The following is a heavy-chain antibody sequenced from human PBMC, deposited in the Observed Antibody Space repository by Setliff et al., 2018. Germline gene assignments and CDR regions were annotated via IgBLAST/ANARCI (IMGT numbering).Heavy chain of an antibody. J-gene: IGHJ6*03. CDR1: GGSISSYY. Sequence: PSETLSLTCTVSGGSISSYYWSWIRQPAGKGLEWIGHIYIGGSANYNPSLKSRVTISVDTSKNQVSLKLTSVTAADTAVYYCAREQWLDPPGYYYMDVWAKGTTVTVSS. D-gene: IGHD6-19*01. CDR2: IYIGGSA. V-gene: IGHV4-4*07. CDR3: AREQWLDPPGYYYMDV.